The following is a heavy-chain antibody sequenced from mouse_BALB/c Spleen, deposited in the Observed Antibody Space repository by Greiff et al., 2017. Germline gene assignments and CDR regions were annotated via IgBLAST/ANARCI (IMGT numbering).Heavy chain of an antibody. CDR1: GFTFSSYG. CDR2: ISSGGSYT. V-gene: IGHV5-6*01. D-gene: IGHD1-2*01. CDR3: ASSLLAGFAY. J-gene: IGHJ3*01. Sequence: EVMLVESGGDLVKPGGSLKLSCAASGFTFSSYGMSWVRQTPDKRLEWVATISSGGSYTYYPDSVKGRFTISRDNAKNTLYLQMSSLKSEDTAMYYCASSLLAGFAYWGQGTLVTVSA.